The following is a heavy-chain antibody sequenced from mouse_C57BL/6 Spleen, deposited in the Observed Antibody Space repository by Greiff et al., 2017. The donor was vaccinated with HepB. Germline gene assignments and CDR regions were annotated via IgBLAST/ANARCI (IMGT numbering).Heavy chain of an antibody. Sequence: QVQLQQSGAELMKPGASVKLSCKATGYTFTGYWIEWVKQRPGHGLEWIGEILPGSGSTNYNEKFKGKATLTADKSSSTAYMELRSLTSEDSAVYFCARKEGYGNYSSWFAYWGQGTLVTVSA. CDR2: ILPGSGST. V-gene: IGHV1-9*01. D-gene: IGHD2-1*01. CDR1: GYTFTGYW. CDR3: ARKEGYGNYSSWFAY. J-gene: IGHJ3*01.